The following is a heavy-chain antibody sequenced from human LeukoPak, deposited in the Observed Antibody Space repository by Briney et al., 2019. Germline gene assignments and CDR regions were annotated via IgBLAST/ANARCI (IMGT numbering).Heavy chain of an antibody. CDR1: GFTFSSYE. CDR2: IRRDGSEK. J-gene: IGHJ4*02. Sequence: GGSLGLSCAASGFTFSSYEMTWVRQAPGKGLEWVANIRRDGSEKHYLDSVKGRFTISRDNAKKSLYLQMNSLRAEDTAVYYCARVPTYCSGGSCYPLDYWGQGTLVTVSS. CDR3: ARVPTYCSGGSCYPLDY. D-gene: IGHD2-15*01. V-gene: IGHV3-7*01.